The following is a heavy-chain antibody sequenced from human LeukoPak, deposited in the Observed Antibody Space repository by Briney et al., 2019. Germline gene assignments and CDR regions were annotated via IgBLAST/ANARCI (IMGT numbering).Heavy chain of an antibody. D-gene: IGHD2-2*01. Sequence: GGSLRLSCAASGFTFSSYGMHWVRQAPGKGLEWVAVISYDGSNKYYADSVKGRFTISRDNSKNTLYLQMNSLRAEDTAVYYCAKGLGYCSSTSCYGYLDYWGQGTLVTVSS. CDR2: ISYDGSNK. CDR3: AKGLGYCSSTSCYGYLDY. J-gene: IGHJ4*02. CDR1: GFTFSSYG. V-gene: IGHV3-30*18.